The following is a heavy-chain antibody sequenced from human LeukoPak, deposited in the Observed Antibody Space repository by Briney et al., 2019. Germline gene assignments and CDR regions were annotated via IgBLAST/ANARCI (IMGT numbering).Heavy chain of an antibody. Sequence: PGGSLRLSCAASGFNFKSCAMSWVRQAPGKGLEWVSVISGSGDNIYYTDSVKGRFTISRDNSKNMLYLQLNNLRAEDTALYYCAKAGPHRYGDWFDAWGQGTLVTVSS. D-gene: IGHD4/OR15-4a*01. CDR3: AKAGPHRYGDWFDA. V-gene: IGHV3-23*01. J-gene: IGHJ5*02. CDR1: GFNFKSCA. CDR2: ISGSGDNI.